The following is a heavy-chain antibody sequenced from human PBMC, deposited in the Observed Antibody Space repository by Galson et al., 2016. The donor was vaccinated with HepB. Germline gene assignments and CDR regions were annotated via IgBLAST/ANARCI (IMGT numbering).Heavy chain of an antibody. V-gene: IGHV3-30*18. CDR3: AKDGGHFGSGTYSDY. D-gene: IGHD3-10*01. Sequence: SLRLSCAASGFTFSYYGMHWVRQAPGKGLEWVALTSPDGSNKKYADSVKGRFTVSRDNSKNTVYLQMNSLRPDDTAVYYCAKDGGHFGSGTYSDYWGQGVLVTVSS. CDR2: TSPDGSNK. J-gene: IGHJ4*02. CDR1: GFTFSYYG.